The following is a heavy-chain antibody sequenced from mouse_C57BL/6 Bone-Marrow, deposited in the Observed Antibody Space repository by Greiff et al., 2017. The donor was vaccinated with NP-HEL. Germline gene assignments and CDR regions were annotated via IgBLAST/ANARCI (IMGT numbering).Heavy chain of an antibody. J-gene: IGHJ3*01. V-gene: IGHV1-54*01. CDR2: INPGSGCT. Sequence: QVQLQQSGAELVRPGTSVKVSCKASGYAFTNYLIEWVKQRPGQGLEWIGVINPGSGCTNYNEKFKGKATLTADKSSSTAYMQLSSLTSEDYAVDFCARGGLRLPAWFAYWGQGTLVTVSA. CDR3: ARGGLRLPAWFAY. CDR1: GYAFTNYL. D-gene: IGHD3-2*02.